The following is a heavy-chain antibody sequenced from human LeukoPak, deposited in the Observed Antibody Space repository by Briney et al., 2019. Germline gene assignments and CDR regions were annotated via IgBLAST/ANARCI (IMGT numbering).Heavy chain of an antibody. Sequence: SETLSLTCTVSGGSFSTNSNYWGWIRQPPGKGLEWIGSIYYSGSTYYNPSLKSRVTISVDTSKNQFSLKLSSVTAADTAVYYCARTIVVVVAATLYDAFDIWGQGTMVTVSS. D-gene: IGHD2-15*01. CDR2: IYYSGST. V-gene: IGHV4-39*01. J-gene: IGHJ3*02. CDR1: GGSFSTNSNY. CDR3: ARTIVVVVAATLYDAFDI.